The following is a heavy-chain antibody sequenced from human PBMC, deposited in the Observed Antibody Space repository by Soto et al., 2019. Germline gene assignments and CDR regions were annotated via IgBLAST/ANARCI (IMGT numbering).Heavy chain of an antibody. J-gene: IGHJ5*02. CDR2: IIPIFGST. V-gene: IGHV1-69*01. D-gene: IGHD3-22*01. CDR1: GGTFSSYA. Sequence: QVQLVQSGAEVKKPGSSVKVSCKASGGTFSSYAISWVRQAPGQGLEWMGGIIPIFGSTNYAQNFQGRVTITADESTSTAYMELSSLRSEDTAVYYCASTYDSSGYYLGNNLFDPWGQGTLVTVSS. CDR3: ASTYDSSGYYLGNNLFDP.